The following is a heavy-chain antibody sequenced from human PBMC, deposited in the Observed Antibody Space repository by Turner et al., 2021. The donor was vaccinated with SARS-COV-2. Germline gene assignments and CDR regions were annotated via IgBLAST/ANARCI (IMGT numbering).Heavy chain of an antibody. V-gene: IGHV1-46*01. CDR1: GSTFTSYY. Sequence: QVQLLQSGAELKNPGASVKVSCKASGSTFTSYYMHWVRQAPGQGLEWMGISNPSGGSTGYAKKFQGRVTMTRDTSTSTVYMELSSLRSEDTAVYYCARSGGGFDYWGQGTLVTVSS. CDR3: ARSGGGFDY. D-gene: IGHD2-15*01. J-gene: IGHJ4*02. CDR2: SNPSGGST.